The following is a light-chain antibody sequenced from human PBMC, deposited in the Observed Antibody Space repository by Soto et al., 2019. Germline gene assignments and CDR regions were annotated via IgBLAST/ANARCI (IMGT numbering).Light chain of an antibody. CDR2: GAS. CDR3: QQYGSSPTWT. V-gene: IGKV3-20*01. Sequence: EIVLTQSPGTLSLSPGERATLSCRASQTISNTFLAWYQQRPGQAPRLLIYGASGRAAGIPDRFSGSGSGTDFTLSISRLEPEDFAVYYCQQYGSSPTWTFGQGTKVEIK. CDR1: QTISNTF. J-gene: IGKJ1*01.